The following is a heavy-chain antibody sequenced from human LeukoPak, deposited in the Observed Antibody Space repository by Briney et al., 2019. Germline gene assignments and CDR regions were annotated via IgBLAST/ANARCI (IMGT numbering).Heavy chain of an antibody. D-gene: IGHD3-16*01. CDR1: CASISIRSYY. CDR3: ARAHLGFDP. CDR2: IHTSGST. Sequence: SETLSLTCSVSCASISIRSYYWNWMRQPAGKGLEWIGRIHTSGSTNYNPSLKSRVTMSIDTSKNQFSLELTSVTAADTAVYYCARAHLGFDPWGQGALVTVSS. J-gene: IGHJ5*02. V-gene: IGHV4-4*07.